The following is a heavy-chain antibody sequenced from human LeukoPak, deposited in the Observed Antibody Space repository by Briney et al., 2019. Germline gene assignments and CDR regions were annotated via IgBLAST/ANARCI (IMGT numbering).Heavy chain of an antibody. CDR2: IKPNSGGT. J-gene: IGHJ4*02. D-gene: IGHD1-26*01. CDR1: GYTFTGHY. CDR3: ARGGWGLLRTSFDY. Sequence: ASVKVSCKASGYTFTGHYMHWVRQAPGQGLEWMGWIKPNSGGTGHAQKFQGRVTMTRDTSISTAYMELRRLTSDDTAVYYCARGGWGLLRTSFDYWGQGTLVTVSS. V-gene: IGHV1-2*02.